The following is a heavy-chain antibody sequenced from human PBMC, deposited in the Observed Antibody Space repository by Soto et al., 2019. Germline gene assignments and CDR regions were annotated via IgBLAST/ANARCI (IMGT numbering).Heavy chain of an antibody. CDR1: GFTFADYG. V-gene: IGHV3-9*01. CDR3: AKDVRIGYCSGDSCDPDAFDI. CDR2: ISWNSGSI. D-gene: IGHD2-15*01. Sequence: GGSLRLSCTPSGFTFADYGMHWVRQSPGKGLEWVSGISWNSGSIGYADSVKGRFTISRDNAKNSLYLQMSSLRPEDTALYYCAKDVRIGYCSGDSCDPDAFDIWGQGTKVTVSS. J-gene: IGHJ3*02.